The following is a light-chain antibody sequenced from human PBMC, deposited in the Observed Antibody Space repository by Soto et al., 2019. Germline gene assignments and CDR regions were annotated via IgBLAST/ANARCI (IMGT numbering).Light chain of an antibody. Sequence: QSALTHPRSLSGSPGQSVTISCTGPTIGAHSFVSWYQDRPDKVPKLLIYDVSQRPSGIPDRFSGSRSANTASLTISGLQADDEDAYYCCSYTGNKVFVLGNGTKVTVL. CDR1: TIGAHSF. CDR3: CSYTGNKVFV. J-gene: IGLJ1*01. V-gene: IGLV2-11*01. CDR2: DVS.